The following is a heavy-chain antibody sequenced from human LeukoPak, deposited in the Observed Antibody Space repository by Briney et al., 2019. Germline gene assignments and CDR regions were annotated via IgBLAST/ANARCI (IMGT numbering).Heavy chain of an antibody. J-gene: IGHJ4*02. Sequence: SGPTLVKPTQTLTLTCTFSGFSLSTSGVGVGWIRQPPVKALEGLALVYWNDDKRYSPSLMSRLTITKDTSKNQLILTMTNMGHAGTATYYCARTHYGYYPDYWGQGTLVTVSS. CDR1: GFSLSTSGVG. CDR2: VYWNDDK. V-gene: IGHV2-5*01. D-gene: IGHD3-10*01. CDR3: ARTHYGYYPDY.